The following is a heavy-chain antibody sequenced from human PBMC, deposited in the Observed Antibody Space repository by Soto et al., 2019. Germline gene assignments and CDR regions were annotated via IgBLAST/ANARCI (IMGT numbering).Heavy chain of an antibody. D-gene: IGHD2-2*01. CDR1: GFTFSGYW. Sequence: EVQLVESGGGLVQPGGSLRLSCAASGFTFSGYWMSWVRQAPGKGLEWVASIRQDGSEKYYVDSVKGRFTISRDDAKNSLYLQMNSLRAEDTAVYYCARDTRLSKYWGQGTLVTVSS. J-gene: IGHJ4*02. V-gene: IGHV3-7*01. CDR2: IRQDGSEK. CDR3: ARDTRLSKY.